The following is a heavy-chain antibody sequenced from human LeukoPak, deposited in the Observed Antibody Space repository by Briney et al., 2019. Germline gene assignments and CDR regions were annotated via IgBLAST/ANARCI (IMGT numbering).Heavy chain of an antibody. Sequence: GGSLRLSCAASGFTFSSYGMSWVRQAPGKGLEWVSGISGSGDNTYYADSVKGRFTISRDNSKNTLYVQVNSLGTEDTAAYYCAKGSYYDSSGSFYFDYWGQGTLATVSS. D-gene: IGHD3-22*01. V-gene: IGHV3-23*01. CDR3: AKGSYYDSSGSFYFDY. J-gene: IGHJ4*02. CDR1: GFTFSSYG. CDR2: ISGSGDNT.